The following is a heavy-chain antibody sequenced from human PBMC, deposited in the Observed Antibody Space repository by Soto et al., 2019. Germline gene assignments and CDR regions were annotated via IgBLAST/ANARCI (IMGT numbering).Heavy chain of an antibody. V-gene: IGHV3-9*01. Sequence: GGSLRLSCAASGFNFGDYAMHWVRQTPGQGLEWVSGLNWNIVTPGYGDSVKGRFSISRDNGKYALYLQMTSLRPEDTALYYCVKDISGAYSGPNYDAWGQGTLVTVSS. D-gene: IGHD1-26*01. J-gene: IGHJ4*02. CDR1: GFNFGDYA. CDR2: LNWNIVTP. CDR3: VKDISGAYSGPNYDA.